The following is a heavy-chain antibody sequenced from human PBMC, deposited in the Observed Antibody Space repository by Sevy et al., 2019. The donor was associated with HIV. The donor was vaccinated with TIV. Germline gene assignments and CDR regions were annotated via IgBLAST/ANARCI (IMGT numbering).Heavy chain of an antibody. V-gene: IGHV3-7*01. CDR3: ARDRRTYYYDNSGYADY. CDR2: IKQDGSEK. Sequence: GGSLRLSCAASGFGFSSYWMSWVRQAPGKGLEWVANIKQDGSEKNYVDSVKDGFTISRDNAKNSLYLEMNSLRAEDAAVYFCARDRRTYYYDNSGYADYWGQGTLVTVSS. J-gene: IGHJ4*02. D-gene: IGHD3-22*01. CDR1: GFGFSSYW.